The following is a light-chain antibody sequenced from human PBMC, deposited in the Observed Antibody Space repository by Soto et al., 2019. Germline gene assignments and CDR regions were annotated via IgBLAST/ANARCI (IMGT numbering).Light chain of an antibody. V-gene: IGKV3-15*01. Sequence: EIVMTQSPPTLSVSPVEIAKLYFMAIQSVSGNLAWYQQIPGQAPRLLIYGASTRATGIPARFMVSGSGTEFTLTINSLQSEDFAVYYCQQYNNWPGTCGQGTKVDIK. J-gene: IGKJ1*01. CDR1: QSVSGN. CDR3: QQYNNWPGT. CDR2: GAS.